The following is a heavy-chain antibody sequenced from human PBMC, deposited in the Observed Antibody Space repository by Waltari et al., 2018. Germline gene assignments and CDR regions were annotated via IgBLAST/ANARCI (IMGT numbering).Heavy chain of an antibody. V-gene: IGHV4-39*01. CDR2: MYYRGSS. J-gene: IGHJ5*01. Sequence: QLPLQESGPGLVKPSETLSLTCSVSGDSVTSGSYYWGWIRQPPRKGLEWIGIMYYRGSSYSNPSLKSRVTISVDTSKNQFSLKLSSVAAADTAVYYCARAFGSGSYAWFDSWGQGTLVTVSS. CDR1: GDSVTSGSYY. CDR3: ARAFGSGSYAWFDS. D-gene: IGHD3-10*01.